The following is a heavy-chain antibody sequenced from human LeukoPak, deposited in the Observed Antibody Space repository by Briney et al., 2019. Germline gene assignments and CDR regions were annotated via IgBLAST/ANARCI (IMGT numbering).Heavy chain of an antibody. V-gene: IGHV1-2*02. J-gene: IGHJ4*02. CDR3: ARSSSSWYPDDY. CDR1: GYTFTGYY. CDR2: INPNSGGT. Sequence: ASVKVSCKASGYTFTGYYMHWVGQAPGQGLEWMGWINPNSGGTNYAQKFQGRVTMTRDTSISTAYMELSRLRSDDTAVYYCARSSSSWYPDDYWGQGTLVTVSS. D-gene: IGHD6-13*01.